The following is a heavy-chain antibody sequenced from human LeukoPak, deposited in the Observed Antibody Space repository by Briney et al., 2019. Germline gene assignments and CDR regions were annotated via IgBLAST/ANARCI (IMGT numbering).Heavy chain of an antibody. CDR3: ARDPVAMRTSYIYYYGMDV. CDR2: ISTYNGNT. V-gene: IGHV1-18*01. J-gene: IGHJ6*02. D-gene: IGHD2-2*01. CDR1: GYTLSTYG. Sequence: ASVKVSCKASGYTLSTYGINWVRQAPGQGLEWMGCISTYNGNTNYAQKFQGRGTMTTDTSTSTAYMELRSLRSDDTAVYYCARDPVAMRTSYIYYYGMDVSGQGTTVAVSS.